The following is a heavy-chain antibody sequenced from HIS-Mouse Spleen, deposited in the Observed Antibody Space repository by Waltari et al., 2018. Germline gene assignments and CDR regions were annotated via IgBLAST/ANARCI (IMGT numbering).Heavy chain of an antibody. CDR2: ISGSGGST. Sequence: EVQLLESGGGLVQPGWSLRLYCAASGVTFSSYAMSWVRQAPGKGLEWVSAISGSGGSTYYADSVKGWFTISRDNSKNTLYLQMNSLRAEDTAVYYCAKSRGGDCYDYWGQGTLVTVSS. J-gene: IGHJ4*02. V-gene: IGHV3-23*01. CDR1: GVTFSSYA. CDR3: AKSRGGDCYDY. D-gene: IGHD2-21*01.